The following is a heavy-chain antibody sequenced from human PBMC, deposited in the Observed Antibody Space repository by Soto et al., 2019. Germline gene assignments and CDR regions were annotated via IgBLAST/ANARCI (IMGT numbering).Heavy chain of an antibody. D-gene: IGHD3-22*01. CDR3: ARVYYDAGGYVTK. CDR2: IYYSGST. Sequence: PSETLSLTCTVSGGSISNLGYYWSWIRQHPGKGLEWIGYIYYSGSTHYNPSLKSRVTMSIDTSKNQFSLKLTTVTAADTAVFYCARVYYDAGGYVTKWGRGTLVTVSS. J-gene: IGHJ2*01. V-gene: IGHV4-31*03. CDR1: GGSISNLGYY.